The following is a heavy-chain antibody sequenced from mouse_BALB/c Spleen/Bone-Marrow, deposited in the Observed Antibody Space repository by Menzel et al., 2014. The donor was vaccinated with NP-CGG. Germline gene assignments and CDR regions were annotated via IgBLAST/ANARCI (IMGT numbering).Heavy chain of an antibody. CDR1: GYTFTSYW. CDR3: ARSGGNYVSFAY. V-gene: IGHV1-69*02. CDR2: IDPSDSET. D-gene: IGHD2-1*01. J-gene: IGHJ3*01. Sequence: VQLQQSRAELVKPGAPVKLSCKASGYTFTSYWMNWVKQRPGRGLEWIGRIDPSDSETHYNQKFKDKATLTVDKSSSTAYIQLSSLTSEDSAVYYCARSGGNYVSFAYWGQGTLVTVSA.